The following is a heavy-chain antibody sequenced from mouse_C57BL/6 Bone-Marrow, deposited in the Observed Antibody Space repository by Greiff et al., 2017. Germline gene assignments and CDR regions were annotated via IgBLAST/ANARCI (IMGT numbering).Heavy chain of an antibody. J-gene: IGHJ1*03. CDR1: GYTFTSYS. D-gene: IGHD1-1*01. V-gene: IGHV1-59*01. CDR3: ARDYYGSSYYWYCDV. Sequence: VQLQQPGAELVRPGTSVKLSCKASGYTFTSYSMHWVKQRPGQGLEWIGVIDPSDSYTNYNQKFKGKATLTVDTSSSTAYMQLSSLTSEDSAVYYCARDYYGSSYYWYCDVWGTGTTVTVSS. CDR2: IDPSDSYT.